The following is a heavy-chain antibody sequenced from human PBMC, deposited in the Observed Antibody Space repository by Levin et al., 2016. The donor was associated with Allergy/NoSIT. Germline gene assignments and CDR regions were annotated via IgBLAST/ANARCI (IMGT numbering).Heavy chain of an antibody. CDR3: TRRNLDYSGNGYGMDV. CDR2: IDWDDDK. CDR1: GFSVFTTGMC. Sequence: SGPTLVKPTQTLTLTCSFSGFSVFTTGMCVNWIRQPPGKALEWLARIDWDDDKYYSTSLKTRLTISKDTSKNQVVLILTDMDPVDTATYYCTRRNLDYSGNGYGMDVWGQGTTVTVSS. J-gene: IGHJ6*02. D-gene: IGHD4-23*01. V-gene: IGHV2-70*11.